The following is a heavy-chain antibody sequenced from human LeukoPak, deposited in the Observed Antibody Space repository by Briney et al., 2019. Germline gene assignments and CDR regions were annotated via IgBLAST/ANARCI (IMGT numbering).Heavy chain of an antibody. CDR2: ISGSGGST. Sequence: GGSLRLSCAASGFTFSSYAMSWVRQAPGKGLEWVSAISGSGGSTYYADSVKGRFTISRDNSKNTLYLQMNSLRAEDTAVYYCAKDLCPRRDGYNWSGDYWGQGTLVTVSS. CDR1: GFTFSSYA. D-gene: IGHD5-24*01. CDR3: AKDLCPRRDGYNWSGDY. J-gene: IGHJ4*02. V-gene: IGHV3-23*01.